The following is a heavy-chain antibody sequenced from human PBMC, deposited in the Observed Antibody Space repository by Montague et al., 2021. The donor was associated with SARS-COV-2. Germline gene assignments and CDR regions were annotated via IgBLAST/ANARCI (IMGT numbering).Heavy chain of an antibody. Sequence: SETLSLTCTVSGGSISSSSYYWGWIRQPPGKGLEWIGSIYYSGSTYYXXXLKSRVTISVETSKNQFSLKLSSVTAADTAVYYCASLPRITIFGVVIHFDYWGQGTLVTVSS. D-gene: IGHD3-3*01. CDR3: ASLPRITIFGVVIHFDY. V-gene: IGHV4-39*01. CDR1: GGSISSSSYY. CDR2: IYYSGST. J-gene: IGHJ4*02.